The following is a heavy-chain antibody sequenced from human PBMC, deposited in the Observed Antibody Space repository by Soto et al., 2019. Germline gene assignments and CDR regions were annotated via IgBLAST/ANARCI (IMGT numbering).Heavy chain of an antibody. Sequence: SEILSLTCAVYGGSFSGYYWSWIRQPPGKGLEWIGEINHSGSTNYNPSLKSRVTISVDTSKNQFSLKLSSVTAADTAVYYCARGFIAAAGTFWFDPWGQGTLVTVSS. D-gene: IGHD6-13*01. CDR2: INHSGST. CDR3: ARGFIAAAGTFWFDP. V-gene: IGHV4-34*01. CDR1: GGSFSGYY. J-gene: IGHJ5*02.